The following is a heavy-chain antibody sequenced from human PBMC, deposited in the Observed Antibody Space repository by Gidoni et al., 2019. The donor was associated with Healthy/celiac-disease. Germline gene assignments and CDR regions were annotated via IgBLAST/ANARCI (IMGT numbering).Heavy chain of an antibody. CDR2: ISAYNGNT. V-gene: IGHV1-18*01. D-gene: IGHD3-3*01. CDR3: ARGQDGITIFGVVPNGYGMDV. J-gene: IGHJ6*02. Sequence: QVQLVQSGAEVKKPGASVKVSCKASGYTFTSYGISWVRQAPGQGLEWMGWISAYNGNTNYAQKLQGRVTMTTDTSTSTAYMELRSLRSDDTAVYYCARGQDGITIFGVVPNGYGMDVWGQGTTVTVSS. CDR1: GYTFTSYG.